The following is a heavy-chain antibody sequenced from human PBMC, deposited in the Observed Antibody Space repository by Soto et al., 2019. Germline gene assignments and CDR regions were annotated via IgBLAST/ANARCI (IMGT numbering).Heavy chain of an antibody. CDR3: AKPIVVVVAATYADY. CDR1: GFTFSSYA. Sequence: EVQLLESGGGLVQPGGSLRLSCAASGFTFSSYAMSWVRQAPGKGLEWDSAISGSGGSTYYADSVKGRFTISRDNSKNTLYLQMNSLRAEDTAVYYCAKPIVVVVAATYADYWGQGTLVTVSS. CDR2: ISGSGGST. J-gene: IGHJ4*02. V-gene: IGHV3-23*01. D-gene: IGHD2-15*01.